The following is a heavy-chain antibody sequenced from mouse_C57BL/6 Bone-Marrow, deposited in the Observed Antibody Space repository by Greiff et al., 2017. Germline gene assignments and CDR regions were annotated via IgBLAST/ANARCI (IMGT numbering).Heavy chain of an antibody. Sequence: VMLVESGAELARPGASVKLSCKASGYTFTSYGISWVKQRTGQGLEWIGEIYPRSGNTYYNEKFKGKATLTADKSSSTAYMELRSLTSADSAVYFCSHYYSSSLFDYWGQGTTLTVSS. CDR2: IYPRSGNT. D-gene: IGHD1-1*01. J-gene: IGHJ2*01. V-gene: IGHV1-81*01. CDR3: SHYYSSSLFDY. CDR1: GYTFTSYG.